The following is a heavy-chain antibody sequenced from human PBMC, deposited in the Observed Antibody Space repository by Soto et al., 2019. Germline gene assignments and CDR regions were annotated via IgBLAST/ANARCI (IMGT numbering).Heavy chain of an antibody. CDR1: RFTFSDFA. J-gene: IGHJ5*01. D-gene: IGHD1-26*01. V-gene: IGHV3-23*01. Sequence: DVQLLESGGGLVQPGGSLTLSCAASRFTFSDFAMSWVRQAPGKGLEWVSAIGGGGADTYSADSVKGRFTISRDNSKNTLYLQMNSLRDEDTAVYYCAKDAVPYNGKWDWFDSWGQGTLVTVSS. CDR2: IGGGGADT. CDR3: AKDAVPYNGKWDWFDS.